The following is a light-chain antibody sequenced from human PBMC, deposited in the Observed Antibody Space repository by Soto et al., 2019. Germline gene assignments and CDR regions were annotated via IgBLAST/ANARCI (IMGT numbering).Light chain of an antibody. CDR3: AAWDDSLNGVV. CDR1: SSNIGSNT. J-gene: IGLJ2*01. V-gene: IGLV1-44*01. Sequence: QSVLTQPPSASGTPGQTIAISCSGGSSNIGSNTVNWYQQLPGTAPRLLIYSNTQRPSGVPDRLSGSKSGTSASLAISGLQSEYEGDYYCAAWDDSLNGVVFGGGTKLTVL. CDR2: SNT.